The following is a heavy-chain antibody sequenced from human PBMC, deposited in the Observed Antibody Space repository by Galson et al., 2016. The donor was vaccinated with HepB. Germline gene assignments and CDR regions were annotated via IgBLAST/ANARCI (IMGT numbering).Heavy chain of an antibody. CDR3: ARAAAGDYLYYAVDV. D-gene: IGHD6-13*01. J-gene: IGHJ6*02. CDR2: INDSGNT. V-gene: IGHV4-34*01. Sequence: SETLSLTCAVNGESFSDYVWTWIRQPPGKGLEWIGDINDSGNTNFNPSLKSRVAISVDPSKNQFSLKVTSVTAADTGEYFCARAAAGDYLYYAVDVWGQGPTVTVSS. CDR1: GESFSDYV.